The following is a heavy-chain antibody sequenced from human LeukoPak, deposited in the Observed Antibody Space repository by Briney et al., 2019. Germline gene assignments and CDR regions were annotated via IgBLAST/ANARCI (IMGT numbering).Heavy chain of an antibody. CDR2: INHSGST. D-gene: IGHD3-10*01. J-gene: IGHJ6*03. Sequence: SETLSLTCAVYGGSFSGYYWSWIRQPPGKGLEWIGEINHSGSTNYNPSLKSRVTISVDTSKNQFSLKLSSVTAADTAVYYCARGIGNYYGSGSYYYYYYYYMDVWGKGTTVTVSS. V-gene: IGHV4-34*01. CDR3: ARGIGNYYGSGSYYYYYYYYMDV. CDR1: GGSFSGYY.